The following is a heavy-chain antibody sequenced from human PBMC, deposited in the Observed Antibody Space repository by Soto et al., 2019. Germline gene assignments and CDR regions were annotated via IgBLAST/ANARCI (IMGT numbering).Heavy chain of an antibody. CDR2: ISAYNGNT. CDR1: GYTFTSDA. D-gene: IGHD6-19*01. J-gene: IGHJ3*02. Sequence: ASVKASCKASGYTFTSDAISWVQQAPGQGLEWMGWISAYNGNTNYAQKLQGRVTMTTDTSTSTAYMELRSLRSDDTAVYYCARDDTIAVAGTSAFDIWGQGTMVTVSS. V-gene: IGHV1-18*01. CDR3: ARDDTIAVAGTSAFDI.